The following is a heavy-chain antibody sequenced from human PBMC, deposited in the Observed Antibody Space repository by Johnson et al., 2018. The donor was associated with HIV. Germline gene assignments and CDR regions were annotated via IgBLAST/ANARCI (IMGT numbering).Heavy chain of an antibody. J-gene: IGHJ3*02. CDR1: GFTFSDYY. CDR3: AREFGQASSYAFDI. V-gene: IGHV3-11*04. D-gene: IGHD3/OR15-3a*01. Sequence: QMQLVESGGGLVKPGGSLRLSCAASGFTFSDYYMSWIRPAPGKGLAWVSYISSSGSTIYYADSVKGRFTISRDNAKNSLYLQMNSLRAEDTAVYYCAREFGQASSYAFDIWGQGTMVTVSS. CDR2: ISSSGSTI.